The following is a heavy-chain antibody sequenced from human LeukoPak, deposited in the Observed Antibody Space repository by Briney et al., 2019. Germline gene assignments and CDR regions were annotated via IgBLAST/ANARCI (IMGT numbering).Heavy chain of an antibody. D-gene: IGHD3-16*02. CDR2: IYSAGSP. Sequence: LGGSLRLSCAASGFTFSSYSMNWVRQAPGKGLEWVSVIYSAGSPYYADSVKGRFTISRDNSKNTLYLQMNSLRVDDTALYYCASSRSYGFFDYWGQGTLVTVSS. CDR1: GFTFSSYS. V-gene: IGHV3-53*01. J-gene: IGHJ4*02. CDR3: ASSRSYGFFDY.